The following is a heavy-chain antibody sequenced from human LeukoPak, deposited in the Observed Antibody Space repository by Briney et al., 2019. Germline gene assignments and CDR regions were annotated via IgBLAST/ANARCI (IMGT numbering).Heavy chain of an antibody. D-gene: IGHD4-17*01. CDR2: ISGSGDNT. J-gene: IGHJ4*02. CDR1: GFTFDDYG. V-gene: IGHV3-23*01. Sequence: PGGSLRLSCAASGFTFDDYGMSWVRQAPGKGLEWVSGISGSGDNTLYADSVKGRFTISRDNSKNTLYLQMNSLRAEDTAVYYCAKDNLMTTVDYFDQWGQGTLVTVSS. CDR3: AKDNLMTTVDYFDQ.